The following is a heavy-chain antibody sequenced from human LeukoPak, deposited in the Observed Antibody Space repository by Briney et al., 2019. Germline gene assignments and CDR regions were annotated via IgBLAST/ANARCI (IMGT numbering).Heavy chain of an antibody. D-gene: IGHD1-26*01. Sequence: SQTLSLTCAISGDSVSRNSAAWNWIRQSPSRGLEWLGRTYYRAKWYHDYAVSVKTRITINPDTLKNQFSLQLSSVTPEDTAVYYCSRVTGRRGIVGAKGAFDIWGQGTMVTVSS. J-gene: IGHJ3*02. CDR3: SRVTGRRGIVGAKGAFDI. V-gene: IGHV6-1*01. CDR2: TYYRAKWYH. CDR1: GDSVSRNSAA.